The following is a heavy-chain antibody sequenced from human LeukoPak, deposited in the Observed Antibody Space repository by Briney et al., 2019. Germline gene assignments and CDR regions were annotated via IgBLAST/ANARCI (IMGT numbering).Heavy chain of an antibody. V-gene: IGHV3-33*06. CDR1: GFTFSSYG. Sequence: PGRSLRLSCAASGFTFSSYGMHWVRQAPGKGLEWVAVIWYEGSNKYYADSVKGRFTISRDNSKNTLYLQMNSLRAEDTAVYYCAKASWSIPGEYFQHWGQGTLVTVSS. CDR2: IWYEGSNK. J-gene: IGHJ1*01. D-gene: IGHD2-2*01. CDR3: AKASWSIPGEYFQH.